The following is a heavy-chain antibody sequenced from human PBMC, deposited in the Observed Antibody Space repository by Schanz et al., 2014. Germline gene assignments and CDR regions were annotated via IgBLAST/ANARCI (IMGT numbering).Heavy chain of an antibody. Sequence: QVQLVQPWAAVKGPGASVKVSCKAPGYRFTPFPIHWVRQAPGQRREWMGWIIAGTGNTEYSQKFQGRVAITRDTIASTAYRELRSLRSDDTAVYYSAGGGCGSGWYERDIAHFDYWGQGTLVTVSS. CDR1: GYRFTPFP. CDR2: IIAGTGNT. D-gene: IGHD6-19*01. CDR3: AGGGCGSGWYERDIAHFDY. V-gene: IGHV1-3*01. J-gene: IGHJ4*02.